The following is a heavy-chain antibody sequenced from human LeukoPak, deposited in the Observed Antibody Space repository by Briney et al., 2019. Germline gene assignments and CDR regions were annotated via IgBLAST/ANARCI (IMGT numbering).Heavy chain of an antibody. V-gene: IGHV4-34*01. D-gene: IGHD6-19*01. CDR3: ARGRSSGWPHLDYYYYYMDV. J-gene: IGHJ6*03. CDR2: INHSGST. CDR1: GGSFSGYY. Sequence: SETLSLTCAVYGGSFSGYYWSWIRQPPGKGLEWIGEINHSGSTNYNPSPKSRVTISVDTSKNQFSLKLSSVTAADTAVYYCARGRSSGWPHLDYYYYYMDVWGKGTTVTVSS.